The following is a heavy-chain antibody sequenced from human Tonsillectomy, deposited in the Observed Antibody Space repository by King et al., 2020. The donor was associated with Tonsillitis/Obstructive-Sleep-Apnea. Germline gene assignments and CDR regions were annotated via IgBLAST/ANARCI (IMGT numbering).Heavy chain of an antibody. CDR3: AKDISSRITIVGVVTYFDY. J-gene: IGHJ4*02. CDR2: ISGSGGST. D-gene: IGHD3-3*01. Sequence: VQLVESGGGLVQPGGSLRLSCAASGFTFSSYAMIWVRQAPGKGLEWGSAISGSGGSTYYADSVKGRFTISRDNSKNTLYLQMNSLRAEDTAVYYCAKDISSRITIVGVVTYFDYWGQGNLVTVSS. CDR1: GFTFSSYA. V-gene: IGHV3-23*04.